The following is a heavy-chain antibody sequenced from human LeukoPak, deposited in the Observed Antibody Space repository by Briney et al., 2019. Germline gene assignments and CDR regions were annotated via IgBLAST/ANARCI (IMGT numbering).Heavy chain of an antibody. D-gene: IGHD2-21*01. J-gene: IGHJ3*02. Sequence: SETLSLTCTVSGGSISSYYWSWIRQPPGRELEGIGYIYYSGSTNYNPSLKSRVTISVDTSKNQFSLKLSSVTAADTAVYYCARGAVVIALSFDIWGQGTMVTVSS. CDR1: GGSISSYY. V-gene: IGHV4-59*01. CDR2: IYYSGST. CDR3: ARGAVVIALSFDI.